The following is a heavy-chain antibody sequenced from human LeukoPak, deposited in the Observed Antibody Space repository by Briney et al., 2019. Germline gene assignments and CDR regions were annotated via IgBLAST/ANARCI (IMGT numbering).Heavy chain of an antibody. V-gene: IGHV3-33*08. CDR1: GFTFSSYA. CDR2: IWYDGTKN. Sequence: PGGSLRLSCEASGFTFSSYAMHWVRQAPGKGLEWVAAIWYDGTKNYYADSVKGRFAISRDNSKNTLYLQMDSLRAEDTAVYYCARAPPTDWYFDLWGRGTLVTVSS. CDR3: ARAPPTDWYFDL. J-gene: IGHJ2*01. D-gene: IGHD4-17*01.